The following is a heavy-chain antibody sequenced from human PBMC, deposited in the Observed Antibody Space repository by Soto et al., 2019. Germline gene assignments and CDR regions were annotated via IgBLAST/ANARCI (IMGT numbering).Heavy chain of an antibody. D-gene: IGHD2-15*01. CDR2: IYSGGST. CDR3: AREGVVAASD. CDR1: GFTVSSNY. J-gene: IGHJ4*02. V-gene: IGHV3-66*01. Sequence: EVQLVESGGGLVQPGGSLRLSCAASGFTVSSNYMSWVRQAPGKGLERVSVIYSGGSTNYADSVKGRFTISRDNSKNALYLQMNSLRAEDTAVYYCAREGVVAASDWGQGTLVTVSS.